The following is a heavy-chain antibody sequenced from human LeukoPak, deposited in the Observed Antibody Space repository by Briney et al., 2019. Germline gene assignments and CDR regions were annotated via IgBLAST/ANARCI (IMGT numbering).Heavy chain of an antibody. CDR1: GYSFASSW. D-gene: IGHD3-10*01. J-gene: IGHJ5*02. Sequence: GESLKISCQASGYSFASSWIGWARQMPGKGLEWMAIINPGDSDTRYSPSFQGQVTISADKSISTVYLQWGSLKASDTAMYYCARQPGAGWFDPWGQGTLVTVSS. V-gene: IGHV5-51*01. CDR2: INPGDSDT. CDR3: ARQPGAGWFDP.